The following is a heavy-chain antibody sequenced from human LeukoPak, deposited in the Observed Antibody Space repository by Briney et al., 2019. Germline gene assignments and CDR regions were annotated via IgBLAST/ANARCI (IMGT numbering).Heavy chain of an antibody. Sequence: SETLSLTCAVYGGSFSGYYWSWIRQPPGKGLEWIGEINRSGSTNYNPSLKSRVTISVDTSKNQFSLKLSSVTAADTAVYYCACTSSGYYYGYYYGMDVWGQGTTVTVSS. V-gene: IGHV4-34*01. D-gene: IGHD3-22*01. CDR1: GGSFSGYY. J-gene: IGHJ6*02. CDR3: ACTSSGYYYGYYYGMDV. CDR2: INRSGST.